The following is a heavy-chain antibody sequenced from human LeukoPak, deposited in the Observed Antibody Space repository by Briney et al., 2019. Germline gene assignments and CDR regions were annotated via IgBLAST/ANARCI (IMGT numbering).Heavy chain of an antibody. J-gene: IGHJ5*02. V-gene: IGHV4-39*01. Sequence: SETLSLTCTVSGGSMSSGSYYWSWIRQPAGKGLEWIGRIYYSGSTYYNPSLKSRVTISVDTSKNQFSLKLSSVTAADTAVYYCARQGVHGGRKPHWFDPWGQGTLVTVSS. D-gene: IGHD4-23*01. CDR2: IYYSGST. CDR1: GGSMSSGSYY. CDR3: ARQGVHGGRKPHWFDP.